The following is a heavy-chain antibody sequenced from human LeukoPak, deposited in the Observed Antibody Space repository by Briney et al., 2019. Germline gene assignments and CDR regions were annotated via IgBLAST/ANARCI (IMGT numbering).Heavy chain of an antibody. J-gene: IGHJ4*02. V-gene: IGHV4-39*07. CDR2: INHSGST. Sequence: PSETLSLTCTVSGGSISSNSYCWSWNRQPPGKGLEWIREINHSGSTNYNPSLKSRVTISVDTSKNQFSLKLSSVTAADTAVYYCARAWCSSTSCLDYWGQGTLVTVSS. CDR3: ARAWCSSTSCLDY. CDR1: GGSISSNSYC. D-gene: IGHD2-2*01.